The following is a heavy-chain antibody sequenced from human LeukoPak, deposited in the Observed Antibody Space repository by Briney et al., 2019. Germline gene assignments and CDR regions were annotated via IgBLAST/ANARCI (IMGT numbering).Heavy chain of an antibody. J-gene: IGHJ6*02. CDR3: ARGYYGSGSYYNRYYYYGMDV. CDR1: GGSISSGGYS. CDR2: IYHSEST. V-gene: IGHV4-30-2*01. D-gene: IGHD3-10*01. Sequence: SETLSLTCAVSGGSISSGGYSWSRIRQPPGRGLEWIGYIYHSESTYYNPTLKSRVTISVDRSKNQFSLKLSSVTAADTAVYYCARGYYGSGSYYNRYYYYGMDVWGQGTTVTVSS.